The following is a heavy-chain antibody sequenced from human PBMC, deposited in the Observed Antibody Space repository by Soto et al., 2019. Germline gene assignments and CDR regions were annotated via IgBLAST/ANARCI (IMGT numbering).Heavy chain of an antibody. CDR1: GFSLSNARMG. CDR3: ARGPKYSSSWYKPEGWFDP. Sequence: QVTLKESGPVLVKPTETLTLTCTVSGFSLSNARMGVSWIRQPPGKPLEWLAHIFSNDEKSHSTSLKSRLTISKDTSKSQVVLTMTDMDPVDTATYYCARGPKYSSSWYKPEGWFDPWGQGTLVTVSS. J-gene: IGHJ5*02. V-gene: IGHV2-26*01. D-gene: IGHD6-13*01. CDR2: IFSNDEK.